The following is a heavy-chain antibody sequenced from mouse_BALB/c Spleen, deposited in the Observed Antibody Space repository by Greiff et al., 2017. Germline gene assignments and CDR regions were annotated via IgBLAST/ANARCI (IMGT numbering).Heavy chain of an antibody. Sequence: VQLQQSGAELVKPGASVKLSCTASGFNIKDTYMHWVKQRPEQGLEWIGRIDPANGNTKYDPKFQGKATITADTSSNTAYLQLSSLTSEDTAVYYCASYYYGSRWLAYWGQGTLVTVSA. CDR3: ASYYYGSRWLAY. CDR2: IDPANGNT. D-gene: IGHD1-1*01. J-gene: IGHJ3*01. CDR1: GFNIKDTY. V-gene: IGHV14-3*02.